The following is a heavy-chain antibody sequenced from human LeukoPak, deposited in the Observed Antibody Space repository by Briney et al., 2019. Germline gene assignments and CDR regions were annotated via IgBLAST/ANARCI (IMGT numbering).Heavy chain of an antibody. CDR1: GGSIMTTNW. CDR3: TRESGAFSPFGF. D-gene: IGHD1-26*01. CDR2: VHLRGAT. J-gene: IGHJ4*02. V-gene: IGHV4-4*02. Sequence: PSGTLSLTCAVSGGSIMTTNWWSWVRQPPGKGLEWIGEVHLRGATNYNPSLESRVSMSIDTSKNQMSLKLTSVTAADTAIYFCTRESGAFSPFGFWGQGTLVTVSS.